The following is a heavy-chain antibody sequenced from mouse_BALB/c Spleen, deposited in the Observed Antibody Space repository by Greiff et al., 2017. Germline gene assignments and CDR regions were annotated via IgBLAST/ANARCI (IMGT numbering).Heavy chain of an antibody. CDR3: VRQDDYVEAWFAY. V-gene: IGHV10-1*02. CDR2: IRSKSNNYAT. CDR1: GFTFNTYA. J-gene: IGHJ3*01. D-gene: IGHD2-4*01. Sequence: EVKLMESGGGLVQPKGSLKLSRAASGFTFNTYAMNWVRQAPGKGLEWVARIRSKSNNYATYYADSVKDRFTISRDDSQSMLYLQMNNLKTEDTAMYYCVRQDDYVEAWFAYWGQGTLVTVSA.